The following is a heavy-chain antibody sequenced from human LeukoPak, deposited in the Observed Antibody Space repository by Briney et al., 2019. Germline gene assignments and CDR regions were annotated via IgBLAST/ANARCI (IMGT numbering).Heavy chain of an antibody. J-gene: IGHJ4*02. CDR1: GGSFSGYY. CDR3: ARGQSGIAVAG. CDR2: INHSGST. V-gene: IGHV4-34*01. D-gene: IGHD6-19*01. Sequence: SETLSLTCAVYGGSFSGYYRSWIRQPPGKGLEWIGEINHSGSTNYNPSLKSRVTISVDTSKNQFSLKLSSVTAADTAVYYCARGQSGIAVAGWGQGTLVTVSS.